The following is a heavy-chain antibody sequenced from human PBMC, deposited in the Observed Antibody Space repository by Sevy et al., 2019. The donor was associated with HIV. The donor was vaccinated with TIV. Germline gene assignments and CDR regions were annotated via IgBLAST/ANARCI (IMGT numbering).Heavy chain of an antibody. Sequence: SGPTLVNPTQTLTLTCTFSGFSIGTSGVGVGWVRQPPGKALEWLVVIYWDNDKRYSPSLKSRLTVTKDISKNQVVLTMTNLDPADTATYYCAHRLVGMSEWHYGYFDYRGQGTLVTVSS. V-gene: IGHV2-5*02. J-gene: IGHJ4*02. CDR3: AHRLVGMSEWHYGYFDY. D-gene: IGHD4-17*01. CDR2: IYWDNDK. CDR1: GFSIGTSGVG.